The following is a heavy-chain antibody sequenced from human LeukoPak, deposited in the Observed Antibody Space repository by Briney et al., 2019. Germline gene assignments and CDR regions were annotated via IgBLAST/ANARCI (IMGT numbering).Heavy chain of an antibody. Sequence: PGGSLRLSCAASGFTFSSYEMNWVRQAPGKGLEWVSYISSSGSTIYYADSVKGRFTISRDNAKNSLYLQVNSLRAEDTAVYYCANSPFWSGYSPRDYWGQGTLVTVSS. D-gene: IGHD3-3*01. J-gene: IGHJ4*02. CDR3: ANSPFWSGYSPRDY. CDR2: ISSSGSTI. V-gene: IGHV3-48*03. CDR1: GFTFSSYE.